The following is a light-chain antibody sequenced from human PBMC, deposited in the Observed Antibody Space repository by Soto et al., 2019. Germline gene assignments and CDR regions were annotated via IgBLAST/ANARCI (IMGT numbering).Light chain of an antibody. CDR2: TAS. V-gene: IGKV1-12*01. CDR3: QQTDSFPIT. J-gene: IGKJ5*01. Sequence: DIQMTQSPSSVSASVGDRVAFTFRASQDIITWLAWYQQKPGKAPNLLIYTASNLQSGVPSRFSGSGSGTHFTLTISSLQPEDFGTYYCQQTDSFPITFGQGTRLEIK. CDR1: QDIITW.